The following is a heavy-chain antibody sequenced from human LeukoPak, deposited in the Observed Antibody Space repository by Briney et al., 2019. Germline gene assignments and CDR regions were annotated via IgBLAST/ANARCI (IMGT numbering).Heavy chain of an antibody. CDR2: IFGSGST. Sequence: SETLSLTCTVSGGSISSYYWSWIRQPAGEGLEWIGRIFGSGSTNYNPSLKSRLTMSVDTSKNQFSLKLTSVTAADTAVYYCARGSGSYSPLDYWGQGTLVTVFS. CDR3: ARGSGSYSPLDY. CDR1: GGSISSYY. J-gene: IGHJ4*02. D-gene: IGHD3-10*01. V-gene: IGHV4-4*07.